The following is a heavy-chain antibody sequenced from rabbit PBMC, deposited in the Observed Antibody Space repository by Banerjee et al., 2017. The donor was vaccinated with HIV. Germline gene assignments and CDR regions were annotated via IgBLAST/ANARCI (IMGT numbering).Heavy chain of an antibody. D-gene: IGHD4-1*01. CDR1: GFSFSYKYV. J-gene: IGHJ4*01. CDR2: INTSSGNT. Sequence: QSLEESGGDLVKPEGSLTLTCKASGFSFSYKYVMCWVRQAPGRGLGWIACINTSSGNTVYASWAKGRFTISRTSSTTVTLQMTSLTAADTASYFCARDLAGAIGWNYNLWGQAPSSPS. V-gene: IGHV1S40*01. CDR3: ARDLAGAIGWNYNL.